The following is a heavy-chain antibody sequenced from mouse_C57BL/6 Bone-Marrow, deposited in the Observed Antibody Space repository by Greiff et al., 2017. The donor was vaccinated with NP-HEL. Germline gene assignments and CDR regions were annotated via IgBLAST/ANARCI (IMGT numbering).Heavy chain of an antibody. CDR2: IDPSDSYT. V-gene: IGHV1-59*01. D-gene: IGHD1-1*01. CDR3: ARTLIYYYGSNDY. CDR1: GYTFTSYW. Sequence: VQLQQSGAELVRPGTSVKLSCKASGYTFTSYWMHWVKQRPGQGLEWIGVIDPSDSYTNYNQKFKGKATLTVDTSSSTAYMQLSSLTSEDSAVYYCARTLIYYYGSNDYWGQGTTLTVSS. J-gene: IGHJ2*01.